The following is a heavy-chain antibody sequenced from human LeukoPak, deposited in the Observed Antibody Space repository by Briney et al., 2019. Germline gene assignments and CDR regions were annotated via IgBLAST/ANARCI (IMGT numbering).Heavy chain of an antibody. D-gene: IGHD6-19*01. CDR1: GYIFTSYA. CDR3: AQNLIDSSGSDY. J-gene: IGHJ4*02. V-gene: IGHV1-3*01. Sequence: ASMKVSCKASGYIFTSYAMHWVRQAPGQRLEWMGWINAGNGNTKYSQKFQGRVTITRDTSASTAYMELSSLRSEDTAVYYCAQNLIDSSGSDYWGQGTLVTVSS. CDR2: INAGNGNT.